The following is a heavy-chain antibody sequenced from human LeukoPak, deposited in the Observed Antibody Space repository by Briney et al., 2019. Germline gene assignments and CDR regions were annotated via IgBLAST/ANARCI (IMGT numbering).Heavy chain of an antibody. V-gene: IGHV3-74*01. Sequence: GGSLRLSCAASGFTFSSYWMNWVRQLPGKGLVWVSRIYIDGRTPSYADSVKGRFTISRDSAKSTLYPQMNSLRAEDTAVYYCARDAEGHLDQWGQGTLVTVSS. CDR1: GFTFSSYW. CDR3: ARDAEGHLDQ. J-gene: IGHJ4*02. D-gene: IGHD1-14*01. CDR2: IYIDGRTP.